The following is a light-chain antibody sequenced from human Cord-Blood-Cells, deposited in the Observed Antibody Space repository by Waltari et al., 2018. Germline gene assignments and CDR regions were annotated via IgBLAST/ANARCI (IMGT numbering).Light chain of an antibody. Sequence: QSALTHPPPPSGSLGRPVPISCTGTTSNVGGYNYVPWYQQTPGKAPKLMIYEVSKRPSGVPDRFSGSKSGNTASLTVSGLQAEDEADYYCSSYAGSNNWVFGGGTKLTVL. CDR1: TSNVGGYNY. CDR3: SSYAGSNNWV. J-gene: IGLJ3*02. CDR2: EVS. V-gene: IGLV2-8*01.